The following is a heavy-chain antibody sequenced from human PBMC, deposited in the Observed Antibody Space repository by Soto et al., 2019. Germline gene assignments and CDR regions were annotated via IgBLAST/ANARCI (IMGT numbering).Heavy chain of an antibody. CDR2: IYYSGST. CDR3: ARHFGSGSYYNPLDY. D-gene: IGHD3-10*01. V-gene: IGHV4-39*01. J-gene: IGHJ4*02. Sequence: SSETLSLTCTVSGGSISSSSYYWGWIRQPPGKGLEWIGSIYYSGSTYYNPSLKSRVTISVDTSKNQFSLKLSSVTAADTAVYYCARHFGSGSYYNPLDYWGQGTLVTVS. CDR1: GGSISSSSYY.